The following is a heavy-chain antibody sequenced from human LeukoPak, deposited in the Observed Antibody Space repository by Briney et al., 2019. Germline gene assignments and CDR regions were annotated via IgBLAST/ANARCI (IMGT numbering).Heavy chain of an antibody. Sequence: SETLSLTCTVSGGSVSSSSYYWGWIRQPPGKGLERIGSIYYSGSTFYNPSLKSRVTISVDTSKNQFSLKLSSVTAADTAVYYCARLTIQLWLHDAFDIWGQGTMVTVSS. CDR2: IYYSGST. D-gene: IGHD5-18*01. V-gene: IGHV4-39*01. CDR1: GGSVSSSSYY. J-gene: IGHJ3*02. CDR3: ARLTIQLWLHDAFDI.